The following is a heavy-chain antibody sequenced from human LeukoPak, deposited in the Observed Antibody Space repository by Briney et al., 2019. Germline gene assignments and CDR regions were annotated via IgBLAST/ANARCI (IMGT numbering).Heavy chain of an antibody. CDR3: ARAAGYQLLYGYYYYMAV. J-gene: IGHJ6*03. CDR2: IKEDGGEK. V-gene: IGHV3-7*01. Sequence: GGSLRLSCEASGFTLSTYWMSWVRQAPGKGLEWVANIKEDGGEKYYVDSVKGRFTISRDNAKNSLYLQMNSLRAEDTAVYYCARAAGYQLLYGYYYYMAVWGKGTTVTVSS. CDR1: GFTLSTYW. D-gene: IGHD2-2*02.